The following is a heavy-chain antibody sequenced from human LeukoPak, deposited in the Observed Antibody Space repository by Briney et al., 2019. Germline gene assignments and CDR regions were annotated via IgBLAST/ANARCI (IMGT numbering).Heavy chain of an antibody. J-gene: IGHJ4*02. CDR1: GYTFTSYD. CDR2: MNPNSGNT. Sequence: GASVKVSCKASGYTFTSYDINWVRQATGQGLEWMGWMNPNSGNTGYAQKFQGRVTMTRNTSISTAYMELSSLRSEDTAVYYCARGLSTITMIVGDGLDYWGQGTLVTVSS. V-gene: IGHV1-8*01. D-gene: IGHD3-22*01. CDR3: ARGLSTITMIVGDGLDY.